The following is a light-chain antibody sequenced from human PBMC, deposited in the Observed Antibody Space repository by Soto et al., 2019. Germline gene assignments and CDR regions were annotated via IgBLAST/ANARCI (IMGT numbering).Light chain of an antibody. Sequence: QSALTQPASVSGSRGQSITNSCTGTSSDVGSYNLVSWYQQHPGKAPKLMIYEVSKRPSGVSNRFSGSKSGNTASLTISGLQAEDEADYYCCSYAGSSSFPYVFGTGTKLTVL. V-gene: IGLV2-23*02. CDR2: EVS. CDR1: SSDVGSYNL. J-gene: IGLJ1*01. CDR3: CSYAGSSSFPYV.